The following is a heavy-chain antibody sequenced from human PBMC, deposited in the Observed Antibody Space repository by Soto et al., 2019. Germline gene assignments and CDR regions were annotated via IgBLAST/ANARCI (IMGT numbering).Heavy chain of an antibody. CDR2: ISPDGGST. V-gene: IGHV1-46*01. D-gene: IGHD3-10*01. CDR3: ARATRGGVIIVITSAQIDY. J-gene: IGHJ4*02. Sequence: ASVKVSCKASGYTFTDYFMHWVRHAPGQGLEWMGIISPDGGSTRYSQKFQARITITRDTSTSTVYMELSSLRSEDTAVYYCARATRGGVIIVITSAQIDYWGQGTLVTVSS. CDR1: GYTFTDYF.